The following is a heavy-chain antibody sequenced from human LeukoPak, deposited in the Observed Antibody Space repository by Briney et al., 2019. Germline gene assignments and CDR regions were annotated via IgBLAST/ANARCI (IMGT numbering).Heavy chain of an antibody. CDR2: INSDGSST. J-gene: IGHJ4*02. D-gene: IGHD3-9*01. CDR3: ARADYYDILTGYYPPFDY. Sequence: GGSLRLSCAASGFTFSSYWMHWVRQAPGKGLVWVSRINSDGSSTSYADSVKGRFTISRGNAKNTLYLQMNSLRAEDTAVYYCARADYYDILTGYYPPFDYWGQGTLVTVSS. CDR1: GFTFSSYW. V-gene: IGHV3-74*01.